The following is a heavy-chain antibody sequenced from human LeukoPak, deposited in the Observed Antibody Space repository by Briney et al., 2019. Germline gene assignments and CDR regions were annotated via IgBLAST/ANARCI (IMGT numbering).Heavy chain of an antibody. CDR2: INHSGST. CDR1: GGSFSGYY. CDR3: ARQNGGYDYFDY. V-gene: IGHV4-34*01. D-gene: IGHD5-12*01. Sequence: PSETLSLTCAVYGGSFSGYYWSWIRQPPGKGLEWIGEINHSGSTNYNPSLKSRVTISVDTSKNQFSLNLSSVTAADTAVYFCARQNGGYDYFDYWGQGTLVTVSS. J-gene: IGHJ4*02.